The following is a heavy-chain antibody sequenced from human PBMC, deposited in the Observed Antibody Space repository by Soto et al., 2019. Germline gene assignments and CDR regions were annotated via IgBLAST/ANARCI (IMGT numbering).Heavy chain of an antibody. D-gene: IGHD1-26*01. CDR2: IWYDGSNK. J-gene: IGHJ4*02. V-gene: IGHV3-33*01. CDR1: GFTFSTYG. CDR3: ARDRIGSYYFDY. Sequence: QVQLVESGGGVVQPGTSLRLSCAASGFTFSTYGMHWVRQAPGKGLEWVAVIWYDGSNKYYADSVKGRFTISRDNSKNPLYLKMNSLRAEDTAVYYCARDRIGSYYFDYWGQGTLVTVSS.